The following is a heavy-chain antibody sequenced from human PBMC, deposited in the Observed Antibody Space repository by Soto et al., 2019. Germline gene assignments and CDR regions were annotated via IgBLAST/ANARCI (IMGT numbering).Heavy chain of an antibody. Sequence: QVQLVQSGAEVKKPGSSVKVSCKASGGTFSSYAISWVRQAPGQGLEWMGGIIPIFGTANYAQKFQGRVKITADESPSTAYMELRRLSSEDTAVYYCARDGSPFHCAARSSFTVVWFDPWGQGTLVTVSS. CDR1: GGTFSSYA. CDR2: IIPIFGTA. D-gene: IGHD6-6*01. V-gene: IGHV1-69*01. CDR3: ARDGSPFHCAARSSFTVVWFDP. J-gene: IGHJ5*02.